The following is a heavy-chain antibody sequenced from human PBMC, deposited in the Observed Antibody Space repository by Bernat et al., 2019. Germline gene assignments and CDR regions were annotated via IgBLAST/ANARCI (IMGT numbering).Heavy chain of an antibody. CDR1: GGSFSGYY. Sequence: QVQLQRWGAGLLKPSETLSLTCAVYGGSFSGYYWSWIRQPPGKGLEWIGEINHSGSTNYNPSLKSRVTISVDTSKNQFSLKLSSVTAADTAVYYCARGQRRLSWFDPWGQGTLVTVSS. D-gene: IGHD1-1*01. CDR3: ARGQRRLSWFDP. CDR2: INHSGST. V-gene: IGHV4-34*01. J-gene: IGHJ5*02.